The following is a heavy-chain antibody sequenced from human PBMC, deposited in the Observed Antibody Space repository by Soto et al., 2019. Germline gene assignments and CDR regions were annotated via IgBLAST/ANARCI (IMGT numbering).Heavy chain of an antibody. V-gene: IGHV4-39*02. CDR3: ARHKTTMLTVVSAFDP. D-gene: IGHD3-22*01. CDR1: GDSITRSNFY. J-gene: IGHJ5*02. Sequence: PSETLSLTCTVSGDSITRSNFYWGWIRQPPGKGLEWLGSTFYSGSTFYNPALKSRVTFSVDTSKNHFSLKLSYVTAADTAVYYCARHKTTMLTVVSAFDPCGQGTRVTVSS. CDR2: TFYSGST.